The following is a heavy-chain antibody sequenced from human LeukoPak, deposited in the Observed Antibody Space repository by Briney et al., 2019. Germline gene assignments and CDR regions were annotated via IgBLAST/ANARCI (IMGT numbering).Heavy chain of an antibody. CDR3: AKDSATSIQLWVLVED. Sequence: GGSLRLSCAASGFTFSSYGMHWVRQAPGKGLEWVAFIRYDGSNKYYADSVKGRFTISRDNSKNTLYLQMNSLRAEDTAVYYCAKDSATSIQLWVLVEDWGQGTLVTVSS. CDR2: IRYDGSNK. V-gene: IGHV3-30*02. CDR1: GFTFSSYG. J-gene: IGHJ4*02. D-gene: IGHD5-18*01.